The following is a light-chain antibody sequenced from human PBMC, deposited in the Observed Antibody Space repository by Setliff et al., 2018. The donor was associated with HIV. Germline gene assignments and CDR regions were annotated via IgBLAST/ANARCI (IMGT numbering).Light chain of an antibody. J-gene: IGLJ3*02. CDR2: EVH. CDR1: SSDVGGYNY. Sequence: QSALTQPASVSGSPGQSITISCSGTSSDVGGYNYVSWYQQHPGKAPKLIIYEVHKRPSGISNRFSGSKSGTTASLTISGLQAEDEADYYCCPYASTIDNTWVFGGGTK. CDR3: CPYASTIDNTWV. V-gene: IGLV2-14*01.